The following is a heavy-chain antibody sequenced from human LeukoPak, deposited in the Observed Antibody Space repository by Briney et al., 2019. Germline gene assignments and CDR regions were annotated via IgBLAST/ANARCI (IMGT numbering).Heavy chain of an antibody. V-gene: IGHV3-23*01. D-gene: IGHD4-17*01. CDR1: GFPFSTYA. Sequence: GGSLRLSCAASGFPFSTYAMSWVRQAPGKGLEWVSSIRGSDGSTYYADSVKGRFAISRDNSRNTLYLQMNSLRAEDTAVYYCAKDVYGDYGGLDYWGQGTLVTVS. CDR3: AKDVYGDYGGLDY. CDR2: IRGSDGST. J-gene: IGHJ4*02.